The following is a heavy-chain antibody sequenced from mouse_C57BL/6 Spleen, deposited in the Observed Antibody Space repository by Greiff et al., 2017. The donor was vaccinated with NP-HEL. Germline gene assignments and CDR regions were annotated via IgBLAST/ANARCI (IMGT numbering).Heavy chain of an antibody. V-gene: IGHV2-2*01. D-gene: IGHD4-1*01. CDR2: IWSGGST. Sequence: QVQLQQSGPGLVQPSQSLSITCTVSGFSLTSYGVHWVRQSPGKGLEWLGVIWSGGSTDYNAAFISRLSISKDNSKSQVFFKMNSLQADDTAIYYCARIGLGRGYFDYWGQGTTLTVSS. CDR1: GFSLTSYG. J-gene: IGHJ2*01. CDR3: ARIGLGRGYFDY.